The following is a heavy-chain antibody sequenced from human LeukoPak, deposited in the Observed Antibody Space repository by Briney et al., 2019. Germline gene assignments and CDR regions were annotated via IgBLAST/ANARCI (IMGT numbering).Heavy chain of an antibody. CDR2: ISAYNGNT. V-gene: IGHV1-18*01. D-gene: IGHD6-19*01. J-gene: IGHJ4*02. Sequence: ASVKVSCKASGYTFTSYGISWVRRAPGQGLEWMGWISAYNGNTNYAQKLQGRVTMTTDTSTSTAYMELRSLRSDDTAVYYCAVWPHIAVAGRGVFDYWGQGTLVTVSS. CDR1: GYTFTSYG. CDR3: AVWPHIAVAGRGVFDY.